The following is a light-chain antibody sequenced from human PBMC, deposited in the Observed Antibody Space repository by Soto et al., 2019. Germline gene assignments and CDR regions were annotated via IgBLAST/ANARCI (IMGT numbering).Light chain of an antibody. V-gene: IGLV2-23*02. CDR1: SNDVGSYNF. CDR3: CADAGRSTYV. J-gene: IGLJ1*01. CDR2: EVS. Sequence: QSVLTQPASVSGSPGQSITISCTRTSNDVGSYNFVSWYQQHPGEVPKVMIYEVSKRPSGVSDRFSGSKSGNTASLTISGLQAEDEADYYCCADAGRSTYVFGTGTKVTVL.